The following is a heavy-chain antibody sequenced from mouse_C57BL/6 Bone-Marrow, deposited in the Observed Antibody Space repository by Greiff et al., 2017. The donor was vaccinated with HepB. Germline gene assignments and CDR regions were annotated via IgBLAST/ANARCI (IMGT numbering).Heavy chain of an antibody. CDR3: AREGKYMDYGGFAY. V-gene: IGHV1-76*01. J-gene: IGHJ3*01. CDR1: GYTFTDYY. Sequence: QVQLQQSGAELVRPGASVKLSCKASGYTFTDYYINWVKQRPGQGLEWIARIYPGSGNTYYNEKFKGKATLTAEKSSSTAYMQLSSLTSEDSAVYFCAREGKYMDYGGFAYWGQGTLVTVSA. D-gene: IGHD2-4*01. CDR2: IYPGSGNT.